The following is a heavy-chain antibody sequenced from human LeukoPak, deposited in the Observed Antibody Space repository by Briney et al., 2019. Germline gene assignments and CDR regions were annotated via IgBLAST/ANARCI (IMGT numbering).Heavy chain of an antibody. Sequence: PSETLSLTCTVSGGSLSSYYWSWIRQPPGKGLEWIGYIYYTGNTNYNPSLTSRVTISIDTSKNQFSLKLTSVTAADTAVYYCARDRPATENWYLDLWGRGTLVTVSS. V-gene: IGHV4-59*01. CDR1: GGSLSSYY. J-gene: IGHJ2*01. D-gene: IGHD1-26*01. CDR2: IYYTGNT. CDR3: ARDRPATENWYLDL.